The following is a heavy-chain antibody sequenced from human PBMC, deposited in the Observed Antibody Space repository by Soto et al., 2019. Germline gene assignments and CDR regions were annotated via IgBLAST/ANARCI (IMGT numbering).Heavy chain of an antibody. CDR1: GFTFSSYW. Sequence: GGSLRLSCAASGFTFSSYWMHWVRQAPGKGLVWVSRINSDGSSTSYADSVKGRFTISRDNAKNTLYLQMNSLRAEDTAVYYCARVSMGYYDSSGYPRDAFDIWGQGTMVTVSS. V-gene: IGHV3-74*01. CDR3: ARVSMGYYDSSGYPRDAFDI. J-gene: IGHJ3*02. D-gene: IGHD3-22*01. CDR2: INSDGSST.